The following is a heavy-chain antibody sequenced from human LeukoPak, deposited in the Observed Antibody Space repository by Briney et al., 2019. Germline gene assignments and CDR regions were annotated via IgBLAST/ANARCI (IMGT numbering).Heavy chain of an antibody. J-gene: IGHJ6*02. CDR3: ARSPTLDYGMDV. Sequence: PSETLSLTCTVSGGSISSYYWSWIRQPPGKGLEWIGYIYYSGSTNYNPSLKSRVTISVDTSKNQFSLKLSSVTAADTAVYYCARSPTLDYGMDVWGQGTTVTVSS. V-gene: IGHV4-59*01. CDR1: GGSISSYY. CDR2: IYYSGST.